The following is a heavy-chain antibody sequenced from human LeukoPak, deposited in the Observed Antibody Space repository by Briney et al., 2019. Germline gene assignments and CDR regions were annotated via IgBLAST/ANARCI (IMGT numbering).Heavy chain of an antibody. CDR3: AREEAVAGLDY. Sequence: GGSLRLSCAASGFTFSIYSMNWVRQAPGKGLEWVSYISSSGSTIYYADSVKGRFTISRDNAKNSLYLQMNSLRAEDTAVYYCAREEAVAGLDYWGQGTLVTVSS. J-gene: IGHJ4*02. CDR2: ISSSGSTI. V-gene: IGHV3-48*04. D-gene: IGHD6-19*01. CDR1: GFTFSIYS.